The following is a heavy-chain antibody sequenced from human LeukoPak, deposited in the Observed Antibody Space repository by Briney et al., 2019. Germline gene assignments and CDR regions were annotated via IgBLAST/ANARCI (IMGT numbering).Heavy chain of an antibody. J-gene: IGHJ4*02. CDR1: GGSFSGYY. Sequence: PSETLPLTCAVYGGSFSGYYWSWIRQPPGKGLEWIGEINHSGGTDYNPSLKSRVTISVDTSKNQFSLKLSSVTAADTAVYYCARAVPPPADYWGQGTLVTVSS. D-gene: IGHD4-17*01. CDR2: INHSGGT. V-gene: IGHV4-34*01. CDR3: ARAVPPPADY.